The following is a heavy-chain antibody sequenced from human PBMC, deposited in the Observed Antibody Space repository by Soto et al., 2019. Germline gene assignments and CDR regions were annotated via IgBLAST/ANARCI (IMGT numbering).Heavy chain of an antibody. CDR1: GGSISSGGYY. Sequence: SETLSLTCTVSGGSISSGGYYWSWIRQHPGKGLEWIGYIYYSGSTYYNPSLKSRVTISVDRSLRVAYLQWSGLKASDTAMYYCAGSYYYGSASYYKARAFDIWGQGTTVTVSS. J-gene: IGHJ3*02. CDR3: AGSYYYGSASYYKARAFDI. D-gene: IGHD3-10*01. CDR2: IYYSGST. V-gene: IGHV4-31*03.